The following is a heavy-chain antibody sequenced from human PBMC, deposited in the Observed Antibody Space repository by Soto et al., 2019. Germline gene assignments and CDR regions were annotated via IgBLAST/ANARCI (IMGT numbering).Heavy chain of an antibody. CDR1: GYSISSGYY. CDR2: IYYSGST. Sequence: SETLSLTCAVSGYSISSGYYWGWIRQHPGKGLEWIGYIYYSGSTYYNPSLKSRVTISVDTSKNQFSLKLSSVTAADTAVYYCAREAMTTVNYYYYGMDVWGQGTTVTAP. D-gene: IGHD4-17*01. J-gene: IGHJ6*02. CDR3: AREAMTTVNYYYYGMDV. V-gene: IGHV4-31*11.